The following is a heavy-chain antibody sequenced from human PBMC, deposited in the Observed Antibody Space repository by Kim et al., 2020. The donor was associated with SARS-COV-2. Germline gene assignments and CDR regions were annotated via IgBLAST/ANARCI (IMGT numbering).Heavy chain of an antibody. V-gene: IGHV3-7*03. CDR3: ARDWPYYYGSGPFDY. Sequence: GGSLRLSCAASGFTFSSYWMSWVRQAPGKGLEWVANIKQDGSEKYYVDSVKGRFTISRDNAKNSLYLQMNSLRAEDTAVYYCARDWPYYYGSGPFDYWGQGTLVTVSS. D-gene: IGHD3-10*01. J-gene: IGHJ4*02. CDR2: IKQDGSEK. CDR1: GFTFSSYW.